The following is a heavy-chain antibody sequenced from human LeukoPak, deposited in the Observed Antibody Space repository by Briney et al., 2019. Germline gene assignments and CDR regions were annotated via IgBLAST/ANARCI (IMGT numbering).Heavy chain of an antibody. CDR2: IKQDGSEK. CDR3: ARGLDCRSTSCYLDN. D-gene: IGHD2-2*01. V-gene: IGHV3-7*01. J-gene: IGHJ4*02. Sequence: GGSLRLSCAASGFTFTKYWMTWVRQAPGKGLEWVANIKQDGSEKFYVDSVKGRFTISRDNAKSSLDLQINSLGAEDTAVYYCARGLDCRSTSCYLDNWGQGTLVTVSS. CDR1: GFTFTKYW.